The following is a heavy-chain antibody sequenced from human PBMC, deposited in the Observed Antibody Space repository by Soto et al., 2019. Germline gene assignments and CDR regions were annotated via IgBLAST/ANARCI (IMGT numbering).Heavy chain of an antibody. V-gene: IGHV3-74*01. CDR3: ARDPNIVLVPAALRSYYYYYGMDV. CDR1: GFPFSSYW. D-gene: IGHD2-2*01. CDR2: INSDGSST. Sequence: GGSLRLSCAASGFPFSSYWMHWVRQAPGKGLVWVSRINSDGSSTSYADSVKGRFTISRDNAKNSLYLQMNSLRDEDTAVYYCARDPNIVLVPAALRSYYYYYGMDVWGQGTTVTVSS. J-gene: IGHJ6*02.